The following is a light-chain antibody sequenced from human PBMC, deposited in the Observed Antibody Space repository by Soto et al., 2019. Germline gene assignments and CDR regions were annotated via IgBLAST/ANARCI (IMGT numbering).Light chain of an antibody. J-gene: IGKJ1*01. V-gene: IGKV3-15*01. CDR3: HQYNNWPPWT. Sequence: EIVLTQSPGTLSLSPGERATLSCRASQSANTKYLAWYQQKPGQAPRLLIYGASTRATGIPARFSGSGSGTEFTLTISSLQSEDYAVYYCHQYNNWPPWTFGQGTKVDIK. CDR1: QSANTKY. CDR2: GAS.